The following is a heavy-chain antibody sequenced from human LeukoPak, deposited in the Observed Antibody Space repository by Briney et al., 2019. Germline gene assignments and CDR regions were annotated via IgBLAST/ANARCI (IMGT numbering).Heavy chain of an antibody. CDR2: IYTSGST. Sequence: PSETLSLTCTVSGGSISSGSYYWSWIRQPAGKGLEWIGRIYTSGSTNYTPSLKSRVTISVDTSKNQFSLKLSSVTAADTAVYYCARDVAIFGVVDAFDIWGQGTMVTVSS. CDR3: ARDVAIFGVVDAFDI. D-gene: IGHD3-3*02. CDR1: GGSISSGSYY. V-gene: IGHV4-61*02. J-gene: IGHJ3*02.